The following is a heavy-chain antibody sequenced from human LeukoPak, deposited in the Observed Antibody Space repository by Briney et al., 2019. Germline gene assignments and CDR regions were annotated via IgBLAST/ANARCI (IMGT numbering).Heavy chain of an antibody. CDR1: GFTFSSYG. D-gene: IGHD3-10*01. J-gene: IGHJ3*02. V-gene: IGHV3-23*01. CDR3: ARDLQDYYDTGGSFDI. CDR2: ISGSGGST. Sequence: PGGSLRLSCAASGFTFSSYGMSWVRQAPGKGLEWVSAISGSGGSTYYADSVKGRFTISRDNAKNSLYLQMNSLRAEDTAVYYCARDLQDYYDTGGSFDIWGQGTMVTVSS.